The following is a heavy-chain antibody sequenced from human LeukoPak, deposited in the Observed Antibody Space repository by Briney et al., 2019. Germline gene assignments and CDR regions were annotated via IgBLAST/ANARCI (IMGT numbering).Heavy chain of an antibody. CDR2: IKQDDSEK. V-gene: IGHV3-7*01. J-gene: IGHJ4*02. Sequence: SGGSLRLSCAAFGFTFDNYWMHWVRQAPGKGLEWVANIKQDDSEKYYVDSVRGRFTISRDNAKNSLYLQMNSLKVEDTAVYYCARGSSFGSYWGQGTLVTVSS. D-gene: IGHD6-6*01. CDR3: ARGSSFGSY. CDR1: GFTFDNYW.